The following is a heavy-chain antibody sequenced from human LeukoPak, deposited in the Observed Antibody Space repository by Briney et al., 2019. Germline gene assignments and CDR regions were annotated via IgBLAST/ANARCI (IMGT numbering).Heavy chain of an antibody. D-gene: IGHD6-13*01. CDR2: IYYSGST. Sequence: PSQTLSLTCTVSGGSISSGDYYWSWIRQPPGKGLEWIGYIYYSGSTYYTPSLKSRVTISVDTSKNQFSLKLSSVTAADTAVYYCARDFRYSSSQSLDYWGQGTLVTVSS. CDR3: ARDFRYSSSQSLDY. V-gene: IGHV4-30-4*08. CDR1: GGSISSGDYY. J-gene: IGHJ4*02.